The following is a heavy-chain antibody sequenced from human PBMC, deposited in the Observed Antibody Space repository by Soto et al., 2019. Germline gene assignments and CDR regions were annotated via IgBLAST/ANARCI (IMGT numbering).Heavy chain of an antibody. CDR2: INNFGVA. CDR3: STSRGGDEFSSGMDLWGQGMDV. CDR1: GFTFNTAW. J-gene: IGHJ6*02. V-gene: IGHV3-15*01. D-gene: IGHD3-16*01. Sequence: EVQLEESGGGLVKPGGSLRLSCTASGFTFNTAWMSWVRQAPGKGLQWVGCINNFGVADYAAPVRGRFIISRDASKNTVYLQMNNLRSDDTAIYYCSTSRGGDEFSSGMDLWGQGMDVWGRGTTVTVSS.